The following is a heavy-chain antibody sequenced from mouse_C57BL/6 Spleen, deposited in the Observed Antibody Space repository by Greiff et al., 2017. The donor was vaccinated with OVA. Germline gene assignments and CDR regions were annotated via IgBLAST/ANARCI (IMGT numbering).Heavy chain of an antibody. CDR1: GYTFTDYN. CDR2: INPNNGGT. J-gene: IGHJ4*01. Sequence: EVKLQESGPELVKSGASVKMSCKASGYTFTDYNMHWVKQSHGKSLEWIGYINPNNGGTSYNQKFKGKATLTVNKSSSTAYMELRSLTSEDSAVYYCARGHDYDWGYGYAMDYWGQGTTVTVSS. D-gene: IGHD2-4*01. CDR3: ARGHDYDWGYGYAMDY. V-gene: IGHV1-22*01.